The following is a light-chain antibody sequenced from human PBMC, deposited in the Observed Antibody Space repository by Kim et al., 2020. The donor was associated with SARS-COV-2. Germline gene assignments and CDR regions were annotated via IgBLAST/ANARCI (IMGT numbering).Light chain of an antibody. J-gene: IGKJ1*01. CDR2: GAS. CDR1: QSVSGSY. V-gene: IGKV3-20*01. Sequence: ARGERGTRSCRASQSVSGSYLAWYQQKPGQAPRLLIYGASTRATGIPERFSGSGSGTDFTLTISRLEPEDVAVYYCQQYDTSPWTFGQGTKVDIK. CDR3: QQYDTSPWT.